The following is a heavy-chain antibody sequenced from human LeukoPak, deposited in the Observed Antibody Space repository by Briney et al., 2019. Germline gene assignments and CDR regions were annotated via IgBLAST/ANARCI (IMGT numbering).Heavy chain of an antibody. V-gene: IGHV3-23*01. CDR3: AKDTVDTAMDYYFDY. J-gene: IGHJ4*02. CDR2: ISGSGSNT. CDR1: GFTFYDYA. D-gene: IGHD5-18*01. Sequence: GSLRLSCVASGFTFYDYAMHWVRQAPGKGLVWVSGISGSGSNTYYADSVKGRFTISRDNSKNTLYLQMNSLRAEDTAVYYCAKDTVDTAMDYYFDYWGQGTLVTVSS.